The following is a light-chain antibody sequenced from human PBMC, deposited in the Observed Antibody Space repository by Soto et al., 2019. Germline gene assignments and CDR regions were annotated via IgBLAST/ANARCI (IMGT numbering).Light chain of an antibody. Sequence: EIVLPPSPGTVSLSPGERATLXCGVSQRVTSNYLAWYQQKPGQAPRLLIYGSSTRATGIPDRFSGSGSGTEFTLTISSLQPEDFATYYCQQSYSSPIPVGQGARLEIK. J-gene: IGKJ5*01. CDR1: QRVTSNY. V-gene: IGKV3-20*01. CDR2: GSS. CDR3: QQSYSSPIP.